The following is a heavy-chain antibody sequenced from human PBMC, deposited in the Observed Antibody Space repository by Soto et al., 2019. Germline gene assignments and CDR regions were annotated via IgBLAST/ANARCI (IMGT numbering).Heavy chain of an antibody. CDR1: GGSISNYY. CDR3: ARHYTSDPFDY. V-gene: IGHV4-59*01. J-gene: IGHJ4*01. CDR2: IYYSGST. Sequence: SETLSLTCTVSGGSISNYYWSWIRQPPGKGLEWIGYIYYSGSTNYDPSLKSRVTISVDTPKNQFSLKLSSVTAADTAVYYCARHYTSDPFDYWGQGTLVTVSS. D-gene: IGHD3-3*01.